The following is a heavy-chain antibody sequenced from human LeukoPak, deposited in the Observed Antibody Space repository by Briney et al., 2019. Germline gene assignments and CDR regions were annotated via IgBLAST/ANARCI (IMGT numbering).Heavy chain of an antibody. D-gene: IGHD5-24*01. CDR3: ARGTLEMATTYYFDY. CDR1: GGSISSHY. CDR2: IYYSGST. J-gene: IGHJ4*02. V-gene: IGHV4-59*11. Sequence: PSETLSLTCTVSGGSISSHYWSWIRQPPGKGLEWIGYIYYSGSTNYNPSLKSRVTISVDTSKNQFSLKLSSVTAADTAVYYCARGTLEMATTYYFDYWGQGTLGTVSS.